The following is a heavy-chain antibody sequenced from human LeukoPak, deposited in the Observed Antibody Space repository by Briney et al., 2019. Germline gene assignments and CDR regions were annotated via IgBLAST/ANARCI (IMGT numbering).Heavy chain of an antibody. J-gene: IGHJ4*02. Sequence: KTGRSLRLSCAAAGFPFSDRYMSWLRQAPGKGMEWVAYISPNGDIIHYADSVKGRFTISRDNAKNSLYLQMNSLRAEDTAVYYCARERGYDFWSGSRVLFDYWGQGTLVTVSS. D-gene: IGHD3-3*01. CDR1: GFPFSDRY. V-gene: IGHV3-11*04. CDR2: ISPNGDII. CDR3: ARERGYDFWSGSRVLFDY.